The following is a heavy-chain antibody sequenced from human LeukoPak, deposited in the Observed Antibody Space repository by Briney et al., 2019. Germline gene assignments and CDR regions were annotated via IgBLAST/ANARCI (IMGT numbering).Heavy chain of an antibody. D-gene: IGHD3-3*01. CDR3: ARGWRQTIFAYGMDV. CDR2: IYYSGST. V-gene: IGHV4-31*03. J-gene: IGHJ6*02. Sequence: LSQTLSLTCTVSGGSISSGGYYWSWIRQHPGKGLEWIGYIYYSGSTYYNPSLKSRVTISVDTSKNQFSLKLSSVTAADTAVYYCARGWRQTIFAYGMDVWGQGTTVTVSS. CDR1: GGSISSGGYY.